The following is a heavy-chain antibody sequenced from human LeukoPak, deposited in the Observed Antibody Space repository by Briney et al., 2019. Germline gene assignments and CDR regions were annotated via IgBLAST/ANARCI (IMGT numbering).Heavy chain of an antibody. CDR1: GGSISSVDYY. CDR2: IYYSGST. D-gene: IGHD2/OR15-2a*01. J-gene: IGHJ4*02. V-gene: IGHV4-30-4*08. CDR3: GRLSDYLFDY. Sequence: SETLSLTCTVSGGSISSVDYYWSWIRQPPGKGLEWIGHIYYSGSTYYNPSLKSRVTISVDTSNTPFSLKLSSGTAADTAVYYCGRLSDYLFDYGGQGPLVTVSS.